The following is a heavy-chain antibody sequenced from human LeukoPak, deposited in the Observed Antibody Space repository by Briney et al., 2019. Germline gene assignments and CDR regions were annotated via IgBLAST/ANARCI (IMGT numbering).Heavy chain of an antibody. V-gene: IGHV3-21*01. Sequence: GGSLTLSCAASAFTFSSYSMNWVRQAPGKGLEWFSSIISISSYIYYADSGKGTFTIATDNATNSLYLQINSLRGEDTAVYYCARDGGSIAAHIDYWGQGTLVTVSS. CDR3: ARDGGSIAAHIDY. D-gene: IGHD6-6*01. CDR2: IISISSYI. J-gene: IGHJ4*02. CDR1: AFTFSSYS.